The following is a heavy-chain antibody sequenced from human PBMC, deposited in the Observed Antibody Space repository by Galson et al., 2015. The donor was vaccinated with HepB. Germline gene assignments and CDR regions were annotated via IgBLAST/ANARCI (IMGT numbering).Heavy chain of an antibody. D-gene: IGHD3-9*01. Sequence: SLRLSCAASGFTFSSYGMHWVRQAPGKGLEWVAVIWYDGSNKYYADSVKGRFTISRDNSKNTLYLQMNSLRAEDTAVYYCAKEAHYDILTGYHPLDYWGQGTLVTVSS. CDR2: IWYDGSNK. CDR1: GFTFSSYG. V-gene: IGHV3-33*06. CDR3: AKEAHYDILTGYHPLDY. J-gene: IGHJ4*02.